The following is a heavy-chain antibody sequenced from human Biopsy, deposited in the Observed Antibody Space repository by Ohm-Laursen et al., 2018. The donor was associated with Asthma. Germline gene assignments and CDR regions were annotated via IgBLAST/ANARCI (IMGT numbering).Heavy chain of an antibody. CDR1: GDSITSGGCC. CDR3: ARIPRRSGSYFVDY. D-gene: IGHD3-22*01. V-gene: IGHV4-31*03. J-gene: IGHJ4*02. Sequence: SQTLSLTCTVSGDSITSGGCCWNWIRQHPGKGLEWIGYIHHSGTSYFNPSLKGRVSFSRDTSKNQFSPRLSSVTAADTAMYYCARIPRRSGSYFVDYWGQGTLVTVSS. CDR2: IHHSGTS.